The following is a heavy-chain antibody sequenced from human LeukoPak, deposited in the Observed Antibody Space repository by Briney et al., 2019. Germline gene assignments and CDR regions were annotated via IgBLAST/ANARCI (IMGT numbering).Heavy chain of an antibody. Sequence: SETLSLTCTVSGGSISSYYWSWIRQPPGKGLEWIGYIYYRGSTNYNPSLKSRVTISVDTSKNQFSLKLSSVTAADTAVYYCARRGGSTMIRAYYFDYWGQGTLVTVSS. J-gene: IGHJ4*02. V-gene: IGHV4-59*08. D-gene: IGHD3-22*01. CDR2: IYYRGST. CDR3: ARRGGSTMIRAYYFDY. CDR1: GGSISSYY.